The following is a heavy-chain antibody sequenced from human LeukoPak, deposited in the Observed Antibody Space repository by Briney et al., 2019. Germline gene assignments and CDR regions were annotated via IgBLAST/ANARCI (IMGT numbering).Heavy chain of an antibody. Sequence: ASVKVSCKASGGTFSSYAISWVRQAPGQGLEWMGGIIPIFGTANYAQKSQGRVTITADESTSTAYMELSSLRSEDTAVYYCARGSPFDYDSSGYAYFQHWGQGTLVTVSS. CDR2: IIPIFGTA. D-gene: IGHD3-22*01. CDR3: ARGSPFDYDSSGYAYFQH. V-gene: IGHV1-69*13. J-gene: IGHJ1*01. CDR1: GGTFSSYA.